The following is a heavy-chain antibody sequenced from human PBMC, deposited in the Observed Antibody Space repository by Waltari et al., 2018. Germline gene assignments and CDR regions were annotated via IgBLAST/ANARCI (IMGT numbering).Heavy chain of an antibody. CDR3: ARAHSHRMLYFDN. J-gene: IGHJ4*02. V-gene: IGHV4-31*03. Sequence: QLQESGPGLVKPSQTLSLTCTVSHGSIPSGDYYWSWVRQHPGKGLEWIGYVYYSGNAYYSPSLESRLKISVDTSKNQFSLSLTSVTAADTAMYYCARAHSHRMLYFDNWGQGTLVTVSS. D-gene: IGHD3-10*02. CDR1: HGSIPSGDYY. CDR2: VYYSGNA.